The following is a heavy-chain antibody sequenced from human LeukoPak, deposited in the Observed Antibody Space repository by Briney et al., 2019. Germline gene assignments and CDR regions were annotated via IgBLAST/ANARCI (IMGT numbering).Heavy chain of an antibody. Sequence: SVKVSCKASGGTFSSYAISWVRQAPGQGLEWMGGIIPIFGTANYAQKFQGRVTITTDESTSTAYMELSSLRSEDTAVYYCARVIRKGGGAGIWGQGTMVTVSS. V-gene: IGHV1-69*05. CDR1: GGTFSSYA. CDR3: ARVIRKGGGAGI. CDR2: IIPIFGTA. D-gene: IGHD4-23*01. J-gene: IGHJ3*02.